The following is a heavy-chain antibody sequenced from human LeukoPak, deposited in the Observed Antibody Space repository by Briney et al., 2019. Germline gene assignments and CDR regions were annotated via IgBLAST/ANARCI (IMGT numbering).Heavy chain of an antibody. V-gene: IGHV4-39*01. J-gene: IGHJ4*02. Sequence: SETLSLTCTVSGGSISSSSYYWGWIRQPPGKGLEWIGSIYYSGSTYYNPSLKSRVTISVDTSKNQFSPKLSSVTAADTAVYYCARLLYYYDSSGYPDYWGQGTLVTVSS. CDR2: IYYSGST. CDR3: ARLLYYYDSSGYPDY. CDR1: GGSISSSSYY. D-gene: IGHD3-22*01.